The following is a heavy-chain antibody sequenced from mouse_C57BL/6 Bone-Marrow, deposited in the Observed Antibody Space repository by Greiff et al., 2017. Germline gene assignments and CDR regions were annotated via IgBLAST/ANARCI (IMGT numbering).Heavy chain of an antibody. CDR3: ARDAVVAPTEYFDV. J-gene: IGHJ1*03. CDR2: ISDGGSYT. V-gene: IGHV5-4*01. D-gene: IGHD1-1*01. CDR1: GFTFSDYG. Sequence: EVKLMESGGGLVKPGGSLKLSCAASGFTFSDYGMHWVRQAPEKGLEWVATISDGGSYTYYPDNVKGRFTISRDNAKNNLYLQMSHLKSEDTAMYYCARDAVVAPTEYFDVWGTGTTVTVSS.